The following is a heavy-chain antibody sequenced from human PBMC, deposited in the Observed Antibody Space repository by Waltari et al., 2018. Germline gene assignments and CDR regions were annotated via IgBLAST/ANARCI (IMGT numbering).Heavy chain of an antibody. D-gene: IGHD6-13*01. CDR1: GGSISSSSYY. CDR2: IYYSGST. V-gene: IGHV4-39*01. Sequence: QLQLQESGPGLVKPSETLSLTCTVSGGSISSSSYYWGWIRQPPGKGLEWIGSIYYSGSTYYNPSLKSRVTISVDTSKNQFSLKLSSVTAADTAVYYCARSDHSRRQAISWGQGTLVTV. J-gene: IGHJ5*02. CDR3: ARSDHSRRQAIS.